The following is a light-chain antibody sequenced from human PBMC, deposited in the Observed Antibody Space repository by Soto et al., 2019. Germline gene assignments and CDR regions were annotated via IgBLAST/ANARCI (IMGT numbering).Light chain of an antibody. V-gene: IGKV3-11*01. J-gene: IGKJ5*01. CDR2: DAS. Sequence: EVVLTQSPATLSLSPGERATLSCRASQSVMSYLAWFQQKPGHAPRLLIYDASNRATGIPARFSGSGSGTDYTLTISSLEPEDFEVYYCQQRYNWPPITFGQGTRLEIK. CDR1: QSVMSY. CDR3: QQRYNWPPIT.